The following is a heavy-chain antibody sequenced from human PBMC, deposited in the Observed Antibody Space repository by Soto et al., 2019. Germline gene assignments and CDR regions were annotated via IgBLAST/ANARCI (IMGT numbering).Heavy chain of an antibody. V-gene: IGHV4-31*03. Sequence: PSETLSLTCTVSGGSISSGGYYWSWIRQHPGKGLEWIGYIYYSGSTYYNPSLKSRVTISVDTSKNQFSLKLSSVTAADTAVYYCARGRVVYANSPFAPFDYWGQGTLVTVSS. J-gene: IGHJ4*02. D-gene: IGHD2-8*02. CDR1: GGSISSGGYY. CDR3: ARGRVVYANSPFAPFDY. CDR2: IYYSGST.